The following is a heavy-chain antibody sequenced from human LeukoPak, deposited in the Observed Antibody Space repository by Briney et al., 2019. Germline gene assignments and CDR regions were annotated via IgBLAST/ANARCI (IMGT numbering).Heavy chain of an antibody. V-gene: IGHV3-30*02. Sequence: GGSLRLSCAASGVTFSSYGMHWVRQAPGKGLEWVAFIRYDGSNKYYADSVKGRFTISRDNAKNSLYLQMNSLRAEDTAVYYCSRGQHGGSFGGRFVHISGFDYWGQGTLVTVSS. CDR2: IRYDGSNK. J-gene: IGHJ4*02. CDR3: SRGQHGGSFGGRFVHISGFDY. D-gene: IGHD3-16*01. CDR1: GVTFSSYG.